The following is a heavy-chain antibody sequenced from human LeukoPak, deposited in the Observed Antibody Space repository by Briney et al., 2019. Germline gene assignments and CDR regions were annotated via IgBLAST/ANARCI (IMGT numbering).Heavy chain of an antibody. CDR2: IKSKTDGGTT. Sequence: PGGSLRLSCAASGFTFSNAWMSWVRQAPGKGLEWGGRIKSKTDGGTTDYAAPVKGRFTISRDDSKNTLYLQMNSLKTEDTAVYYCLYYYDSSGYYPLGYWGQGTLVTVSS. CDR1: GFTFSNAW. J-gene: IGHJ4*02. V-gene: IGHV3-15*01. CDR3: LYYYDSSGYYPLGY. D-gene: IGHD3-22*01.